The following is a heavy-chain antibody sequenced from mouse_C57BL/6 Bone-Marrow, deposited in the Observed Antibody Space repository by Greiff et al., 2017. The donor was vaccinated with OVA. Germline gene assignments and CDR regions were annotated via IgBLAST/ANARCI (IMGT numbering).Heavy chain of an antibody. V-gene: IGHV1-76*01. D-gene: IGHD1-1*01. CDR3: ARADYYGSSYDAMDY. CDR1: GYTFTDYY. CDR2: IYPGSGNT. J-gene: IGHJ4*01. Sequence: QVQLQQSGAELVRPGASVKLSCKASGYTFTDYYINWVKQRPGQGLEWIARIYPGSGNTYYNEKFKGNATLTAEKSSSTAYMKLSSLTSEDSAVYFCARADYYGSSYDAMDYWGQGTSVTVSS.